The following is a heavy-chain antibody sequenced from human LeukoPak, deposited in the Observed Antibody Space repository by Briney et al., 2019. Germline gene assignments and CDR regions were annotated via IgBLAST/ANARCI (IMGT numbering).Heavy chain of an antibody. CDR2: IYLNGCNT. V-gene: IGHV1-46*01. CDR1: GYTFTNYY. Sequence: SVKVSYKASGYTFTNYYMHWLRQAPGQGLEWMGMIYLNGCNTSYAQKFQGRVTMTRDTSTSTVYMELSSLRSEDTAVYYCARDLVLLWFGESSSPYYYGMDVWGQGTTVTVSS. CDR3: ARDLVLLWFGESSSPYYYGMDV. J-gene: IGHJ6*02. D-gene: IGHD3-10*01.